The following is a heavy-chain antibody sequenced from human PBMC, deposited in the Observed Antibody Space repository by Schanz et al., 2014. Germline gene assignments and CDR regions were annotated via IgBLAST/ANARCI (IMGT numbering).Heavy chain of an antibody. CDR1: GYTFTSDS. CDR3: AGAFDSSGYYFDY. Sequence: QVQLVQSGAEVKKPGASVKVSCKASGYTFTSDSMHWVRQAPGQGLEWMGRIIPILGIANYAQKFQGRVTFTADKSTSTAYMELSSLKSEDTAVYYCAGAFDSSGYYFDYWGQGALVTVSS. V-gene: IGHV1-69*09. D-gene: IGHD3-22*01. J-gene: IGHJ4*02. CDR2: IIPILGIA.